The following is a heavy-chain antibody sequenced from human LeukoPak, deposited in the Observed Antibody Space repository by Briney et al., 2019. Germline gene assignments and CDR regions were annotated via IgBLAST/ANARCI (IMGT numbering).Heavy chain of an antibody. CDR3: ARIEWERLGRAFDI. CDR2: IYSAGAT. CDR1: GFSVSDNY. D-gene: IGHD1-26*01. Sequence: GGSLRLSCAASGFSVSDNYMTWVRQAPGKGLEWVSSIYSAGATHYAESVKGRFTISRDNSKNTLYLQMNSLRAEDMAVYYCARIEWERLGRAFDIWGQGTMVTVSS. V-gene: IGHV3-53*01. J-gene: IGHJ3*02.